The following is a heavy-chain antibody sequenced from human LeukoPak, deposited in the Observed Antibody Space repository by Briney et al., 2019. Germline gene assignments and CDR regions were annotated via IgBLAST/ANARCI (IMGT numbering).Heavy chain of an antibody. CDR2: IKQDGSEK. J-gene: IGHJ4*02. CDR1: GFTFSSYW. D-gene: IGHD2-21*02. CDR3: AKDRLLNCRGDCYIFDY. Sequence: GGSLRLSCAASGFTFSSYWMSWVRQAPGKGLEWVANIKQDGSEKYYVDSVKGRFTISRDNAKNSLYLQVNGLRTEDTPVYYCAKDRLLNCRGDCYIFDYWGQGTVVTVSS. V-gene: IGHV3-7*03.